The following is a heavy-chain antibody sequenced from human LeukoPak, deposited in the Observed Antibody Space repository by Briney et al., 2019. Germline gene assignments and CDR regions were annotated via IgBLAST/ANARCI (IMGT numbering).Heavy chain of an antibody. CDR2: MNPNSGNT. CDR3: AGGYAVTYYFDY. Sequence: ASVKVSCKASGYTFTSYYMHWVRQAPGQGLEWMGWMNPNSGNTGYAQKFQGRVTMTRNTSISTAYMEVSSLRSEDTAVYYCAGGYAVTYYFDYWGQGTLVSVSS. V-gene: IGHV1-8*02. D-gene: IGHD4-17*01. CDR1: GYTFTSYY. J-gene: IGHJ4*02.